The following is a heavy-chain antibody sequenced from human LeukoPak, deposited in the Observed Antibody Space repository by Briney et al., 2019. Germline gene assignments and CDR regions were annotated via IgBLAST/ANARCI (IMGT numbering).Heavy chain of an antibody. CDR3: ARGPRMVRGVIRPYYFDY. J-gene: IGHJ4*02. D-gene: IGHD3-10*01. CDR2: IYHSGST. CDR1: GGSISSGGYS. V-gene: IGHV4-30-2*01. Sequence: SETLSLTCAVSGGSISSGGYSWSWIRQPPGKGLEWIGDIYHSGSTYYNPSLKSRVTISVDRSKNQFSLKLSSVTAADTAVYYCARGPRMVRGVIRPYYFDYWGQGTLVTVSS.